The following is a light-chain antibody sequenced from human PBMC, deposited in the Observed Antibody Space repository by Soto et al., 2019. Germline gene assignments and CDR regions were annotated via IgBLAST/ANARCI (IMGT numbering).Light chain of an antibody. V-gene: IGKV3-15*01. Sequence: VMTQSPATMSVSPGEGATLSCRASQSLRSSLAWYQQKPGQATRLLIYGAATRATGIPARFSGSGSGTEFTLTISSLQSEDFAVYYCQQYNSYWTFGQGTTVDIK. CDR3: QQYNSYWT. J-gene: IGKJ1*01. CDR1: QSLRSS. CDR2: GAA.